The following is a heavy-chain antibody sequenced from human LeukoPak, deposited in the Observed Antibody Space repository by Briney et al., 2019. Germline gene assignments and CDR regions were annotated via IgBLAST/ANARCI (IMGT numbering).Heavy chain of an antibody. J-gene: IGHJ4*02. D-gene: IGHD1-26*01. CDR2: IYSGGST. CDR1: GFTFSSNY. CDR3: ARGRSGSLYDY. V-gene: IGHV3-66*01. Sequence: GGSLRLSCAASGFTFSSNYMSWVRQAPGRGLEWVSVIYSGGSTYYADSVKGRFTISRDNSKNTLFLEMNSLRAEDTAVYYCARGRSGSLYDYWGQGSQVTVSS.